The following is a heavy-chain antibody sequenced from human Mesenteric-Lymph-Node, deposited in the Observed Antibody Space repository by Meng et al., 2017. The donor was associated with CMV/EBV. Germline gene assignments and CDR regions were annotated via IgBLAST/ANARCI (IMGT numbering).Heavy chain of an antibody. CDR3: TGDSVSNPNLDY. D-gene: IGHD3-10*01. CDR1: GFNVRDKY. CDR2: IYRGDNT. J-gene: IGHJ4*02. V-gene: IGHV3-66*01. Sequence: EVPLVESGGGLVQPGGLLRLSCAASGFNVRDKYMSWVRQAPGKGLEWVCIIYRGDNTYYIDSVKDRFTVSRDNSKNTMYLQMNSLRVEDTAVYYCTGDSVSNPNLDYWGQGTLVTVSS.